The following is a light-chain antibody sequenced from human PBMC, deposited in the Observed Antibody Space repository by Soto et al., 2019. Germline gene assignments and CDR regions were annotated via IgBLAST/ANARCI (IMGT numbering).Light chain of an antibody. V-gene: IGLV2-14*01. CDR2: EVS. CDR1: ISDVGGYNY. CDR3: RSHTSSFTYV. Sequence: QSLLTQPGWVSGSPGQSIPIACTGTISDVGGYNYVCWYQQHPGKAPKLMIYEVSHRPSGVSDHFSGSKSGNTASLTISGLQAEDEADYYCRSHTSSFTYVFGTGTKVTVL. J-gene: IGLJ1*01.